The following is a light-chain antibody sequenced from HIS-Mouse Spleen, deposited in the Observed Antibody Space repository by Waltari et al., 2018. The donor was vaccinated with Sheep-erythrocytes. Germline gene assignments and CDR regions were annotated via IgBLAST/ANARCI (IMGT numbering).Light chain of an antibody. Sequence: SYELTQPPSVSVSPGQTASITCSGAKSGDKYACWYQQKPGQSPVLVIYQDSKRPSGIPERFSGSNSGNTATLTISGTQAMDEADYYCQAWDSSTEVFGGGTKLTVL. CDR2: QDS. CDR3: QAWDSSTEV. V-gene: IGLV3-1*01. J-gene: IGLJ2*01. CDR1: KSGDKY.